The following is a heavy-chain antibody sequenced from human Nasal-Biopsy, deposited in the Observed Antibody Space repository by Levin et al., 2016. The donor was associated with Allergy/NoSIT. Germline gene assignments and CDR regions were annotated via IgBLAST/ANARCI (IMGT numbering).Heavy chain of an antibody. CDR3: TRPVYCSVTTCAGPSEY. Sequence: SETLSLTCTVSGASIRGPDDYWGWIRQSPGRGLEWIGSLYFSGTTYYNKKESLRSRVSMSVDTSRNQFSLRLTSVTAADTAVYYCTRPVYCSVTTCAGPSEYWGQGTLVTVSS. CDR1: GASIRGPDDY. D-gene: IGHD2-15*01. V-gene: IGHV4-39*01. J-gene: IGHJ4*02. CDR2: LYFSGTT.